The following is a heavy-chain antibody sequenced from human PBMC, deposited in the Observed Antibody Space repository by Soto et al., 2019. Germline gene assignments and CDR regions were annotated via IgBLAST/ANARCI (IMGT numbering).Heavy chain of an antibody. Sequence: GGSLRLSCAASGFTFSSYAMHWVRQAPGKGLEWVAVISYDGSNKYYADSVKGRFTISRDNSKNTLYLQMNSLRAEDTAVYYCARDLIAAAGTRKGTFDYWGQGTLVTVSS. V-gene: IGHV3-30-3*01. J-gene: IGHJ4*02. CDR1: GFTFSSYA. CDR3: ARDLIAAAGTRKGTFDY. CDR2: ISYDGSNK. D-gene: IGHD6-13*01.